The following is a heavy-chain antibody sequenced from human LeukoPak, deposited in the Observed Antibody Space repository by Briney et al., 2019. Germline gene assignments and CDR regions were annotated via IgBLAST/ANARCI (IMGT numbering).Heavy chain of an antibody. V-gene: IGHV3-30*04. CDR1: GFTFSSYA. J-gene: IGHJ6*04. CDR3: ARDGDFDYGMDV. CDR2: ISYDGSNK. Sequence: GGSLRLSCAASGFTFSSYAMQWVRQAPGKGLEWVAVISYDGSNKYYADSVKGRFTISRDNSKNTLYLQMNSLRAEDTAVYYCARDGDFDYGMDVWGKGTTVTVSS. D-gene: IGHD7-27*01.